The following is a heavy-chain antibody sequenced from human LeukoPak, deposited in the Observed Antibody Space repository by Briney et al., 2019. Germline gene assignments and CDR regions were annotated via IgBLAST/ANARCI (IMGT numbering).Heavy chain of an antibody. CDR3: ARNNWFGEFENWFDP. D-gene: IGHD3-10*01. J-gene: IGHJ5*02. V-gene: IGHV3-20*04. CDR1: GFTFDDYG. Sequence: GGSLSLSCAASGFTFDDYGMSWVRQAPGKGLEWVSGINWNGGSTGYADSVKGRFTISRDNAKNSLYLQMNSLRAEDTAVYYCARNNWFGEFENWFDPWGQGTLVTVSS. CDR2: INWNGGST.